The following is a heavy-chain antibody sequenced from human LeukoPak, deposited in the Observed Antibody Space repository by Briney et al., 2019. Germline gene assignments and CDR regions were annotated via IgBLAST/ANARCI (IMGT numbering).Heavy chain of an antibody. V-gene: IGHV3-33*06. Sequence: AGGSLRLSCAASGFTFSSYGMHWVRQAPGKGLKWVAVIWYDGSNKYYADSVKGRFTISRDNSKNTLYLQMNSLRAEDTAVYYCAKGRELLDYWGQGTLVTVSS. CDR2: IWYDGSNK. CDR1: GFTFSSYG. CDR3: AKGRELLDY. J-gene: IGHJ4*02. D-gene: IGHD1-26*01.